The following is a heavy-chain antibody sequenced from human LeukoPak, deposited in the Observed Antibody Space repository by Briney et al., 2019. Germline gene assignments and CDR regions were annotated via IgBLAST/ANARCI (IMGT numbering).Heavy chain of an antibody. CDR1: RGTFSSYA. Sequence: SVRLSLMASRGTFSSYAIIWVRRAPGQGLEWMGRIIPILGIAKYAHSWQGKEDLPTEKSTSTAYIELSSMRSEDTAVYYCASIAAAGTYYYYGMDVWGEETTVTVSS. J-gene: IGHJ6*04. CDR3: ASIAAAGTYYYYGMDV. D-gene: IGHD6-13*01. V-gene: IGHV1-69*04. CDR2: IIPILGIA.